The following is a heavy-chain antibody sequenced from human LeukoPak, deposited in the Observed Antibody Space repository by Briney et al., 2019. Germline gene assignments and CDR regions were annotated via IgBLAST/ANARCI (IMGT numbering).Heavy chain of an antibody. Sequence: ASVKVSCKASGYTFTGCYMHWVRQAPGQGLEWMGWINPNSGGTNYAQKFQGRVTMTRDTSISTAYMELSRLRSDDTAVYYCARRGVDYYGSGSLHNWFDPWGQGTLVTVSS. CDR3: ARRGVDYYGSGSLHNWFDP. J-gene: IGHJ5*02. D-gene: IGHD3-10*01. V-gene: IGHV1-2*02. CDR1: GYTFTGCY. CDR2: INPNSGGT.